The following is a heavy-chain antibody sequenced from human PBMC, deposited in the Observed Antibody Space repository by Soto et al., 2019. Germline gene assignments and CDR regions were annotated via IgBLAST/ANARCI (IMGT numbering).Heavy chain of an antibody. J-gene: IGHJ3*01. D-gene: IGHD5-12*01. V-gene: IGHV3-23*01. CDR2: IGGGDDI. Sequence: VQLLESGGGLVQPGGSLRLSCEASGFTFSNYAMAWVRQTPGEGPEWVSTIGGGDDIFYAESVQGRFIISRDDSRSTMYLQMDNLRVEDTAIYFCAKDSIGYNGIYDAFDVWGQGTVVTVSS. CDR1: GFTFSNYA. CDR3: AKDSIGYNGIYDAFDV.